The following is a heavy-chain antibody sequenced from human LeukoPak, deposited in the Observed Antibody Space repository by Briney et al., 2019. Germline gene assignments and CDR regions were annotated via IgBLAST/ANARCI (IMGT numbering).Heavy chain of an antibody. Sequence: SVKVSCKASGYTFTSYGISWVRQAPGQGLEWMGRIIPILGIANYAQKFQGRVTITADKSTSTAYMELSSLRSEDTAVYYCALAYSSSWYESWFDPWGQGTLVTVSS. V-gene: IGHV1-69*04. CDR3: ALAYSSSWYESWFDP. CDR2: IIPILGIA. D-gene: IGHD6-13*01. J-gene: IGHJ5*02. CDR1: GYTFTSYG.